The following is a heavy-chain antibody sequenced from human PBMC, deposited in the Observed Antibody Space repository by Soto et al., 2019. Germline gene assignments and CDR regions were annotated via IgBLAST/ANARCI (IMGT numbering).Heavy chain of an antibody. J-gene: IGHJ6*02. D-gene: IGHD4-17*01. V-gene: IGHV1-18*01. Sequence: QVQLVQSGAEVKKPGASVKVSCKASGYTFTSYGISWVRQAPGQGLEWMGWISAYNGNTNYAQKLQGRVTMTTDTSTXXAXMXXRSLRSDDTAVYYCARDRSTVTTLWLLSYYYGMDVWGQGTTVTVSS. CDR3: ARDRSTVTTLWLLSYYYGMDV. CDR2: ISAYNGNT. CDR1: GYTFTSYG.